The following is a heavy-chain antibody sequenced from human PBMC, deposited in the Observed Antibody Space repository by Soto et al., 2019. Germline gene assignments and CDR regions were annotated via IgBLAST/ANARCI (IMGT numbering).Heavy chain of an antibody. J-gene: IGHJ5*02. D-gene: IGHD3-22*01. V-gene: IGHV3-66*01. CDR1: GFTVSSNY. CDR3: ARNGDSSDYRGSFDP. CDR2: IYSGGTT. Sequence: EVQLVESGGGLVQPGGSLRLSCAASGFTVSSNYMSWVRQAPGKGREWVSVIYSGGTTYYADSVKGRFTISRDNSKNTLYLQMNSLSAEDTAVYYCARNGDSSDYRGSFDPWGQGTLVSVSS.